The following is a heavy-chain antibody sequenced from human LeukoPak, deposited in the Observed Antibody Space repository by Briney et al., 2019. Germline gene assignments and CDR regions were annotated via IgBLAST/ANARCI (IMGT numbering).Heavy chain of an antibody. V-gene: IGHV1-2*02. D-gene: IGHD3-3*01. Sequence: GASVKVSCKASGYTFTGYYMHWVRQAPGQGLEWMGWINPNSGGTNYAQKFQGRVTMTRDTSISTAYMELSRLRSDDTAVCYCAREVMEWLNWFDPWGQGTLVTVSS. CDR3: AREVMEWLNWFDP. CDR1: GYTFTGYY. J-gene: IGHJ5*02. CDR2: INPNSGGT.